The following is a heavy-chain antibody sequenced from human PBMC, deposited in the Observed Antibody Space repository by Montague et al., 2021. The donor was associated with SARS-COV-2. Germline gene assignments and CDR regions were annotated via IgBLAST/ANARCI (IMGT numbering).Heavy chain of an antibody. CDR1: GGSLSADY. V-gene: IGHV4-34*01. D-gene: IGHD3-10*01. CDR3: ARLRDGVEASPILGLGPFYYYYYIDV. CDR2: VNSNGDT. Sequence: SETLSLTCAVHGGSLSADYWIWVRQSPGKGLEWIGEVNSNGDTKYSTSLKSRVAISIDTSTTQFSLKLTSVTAPDTAVYYCARLRDGVEASPILGLGPFYYYYYIDVWGKGTAVTVSS. J-gene: IGHJ6*03.